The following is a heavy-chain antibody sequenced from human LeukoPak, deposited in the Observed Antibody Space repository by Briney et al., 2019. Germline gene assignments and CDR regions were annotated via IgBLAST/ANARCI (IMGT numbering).Heavy chain of an antibody. CDR3: ARSITMIVVVPFDY. J-gene: IGHJ4*02. Sequence: GGSLRLSCAASGFTFSSYSMNWVRQAPGKGLEWVSYISSSSSTIYYADSVKGRFTISRDNARNSLYLQMNSLRAEDTAVYYCARSITMIVVVPFDYWGQGTLVTVSS. CDR1: GFTFSSYS. CDR2: ISSSSSTI. V-gene: IGHV3-48*01. D-gene: IGHD3-22*01.